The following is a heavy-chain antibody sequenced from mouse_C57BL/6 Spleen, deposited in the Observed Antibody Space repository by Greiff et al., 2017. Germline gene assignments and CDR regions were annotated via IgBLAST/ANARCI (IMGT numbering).Heavy chain of an antibody. CDR1: GFSLTSYG. Sequence: VMLVESGPGLVQPSQSLSITCTVSGFSLTSYGVHWVRQSPGKGLEWLGVIWSGGSTDYNAAFISRLSISKDNSKSQVFFKMNRLQADDTAIYYCARINDGYDGGFDYWGQGTTLTVSS. D-gene: IGHD2-2*01. CDR2: IWSGGST. CDR3: ARINDGYDGGFDY. J-gene: IGHJ2*01. V-gene: IGHV2-2*01.